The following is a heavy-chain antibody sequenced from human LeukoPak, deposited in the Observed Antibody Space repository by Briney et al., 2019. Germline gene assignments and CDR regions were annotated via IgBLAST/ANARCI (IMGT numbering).Heavy chain of an antibody. V-gene: IGHV4-31*03. Sequence: SQTLSLTCTVSGGSISSGGYYWSWIRQHPGKGLEWIGYIYYSGSTYYNPSLKSRVTISVDTSKNQFSLKLSSVTAADTAVYYCARGSYCSSTSCYAGAPYYYYGMDVWGKGTTVTVSP. CDR1: GGSISSGGYY. D-gene: IGHD2-2*01. CDR2: IYYSGST. J-gene: IGHJ6*04. CDR3: ARGSYCSSTSCYAGAPYYYYGMDV.